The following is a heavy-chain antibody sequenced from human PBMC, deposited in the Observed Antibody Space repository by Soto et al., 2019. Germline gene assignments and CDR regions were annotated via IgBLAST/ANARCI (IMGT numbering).Heavy chain of an antibody. CDR2: IYYSGST. V-gene: IGHV4-30-4*01. CDR3: ARDGGRVDYYYGMDV. J-gene: IGHJ6*02. Sequence: SETLSLTCTVSGCSISSGDYYWSWIRQPPGKGLEWIGYIYYSGSTYYNPSLKRRVTISVDTSKNQFSLKLSSVTAADTAVYYCARDGGRVDYYYGMDVWGQGTTVTVSS. D-gene: IGHD2-15*01. CDR1: GCSISSGDYY.